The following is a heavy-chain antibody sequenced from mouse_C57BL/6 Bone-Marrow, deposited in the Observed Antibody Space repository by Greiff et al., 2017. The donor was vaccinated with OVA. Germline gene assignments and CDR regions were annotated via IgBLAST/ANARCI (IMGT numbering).Heavy chain of an antibody. V-gene: IGHV5-17*01. CDR2: ISSGSSTI. J-gene: IGHJ2*01. CDR3: ARVDYYFDY. CDR1: GFTFSDYG. Sequence: EVQLQESGGGLVKPGGSLKLSCAASGFTFSDYGMHWVRQAPEKGLEWVAYISSGSSTIYYAATVKGRFTISRDNAKNNLFLQMTSLRSEDTAMYYCARVDYYFDYWGQGTTLTVSS.